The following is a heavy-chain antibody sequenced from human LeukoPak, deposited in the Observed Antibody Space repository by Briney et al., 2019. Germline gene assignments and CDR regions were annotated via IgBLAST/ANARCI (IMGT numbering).Heavy chain of an antibody. CDR1: GGSISSSNW. D-gene: IGHD3-10*01. CDR2: IYHSGST. Sequence: PSETLSLTCAVSGGSISSSNWWSWVRQPPGKGLEWIGEIYHSGSTNYNPSLKSRVTISVDKSKNQFSLKLSSVTAADTAVYYCARVHVLLWFGESAGGYWFDPWGQGTLVTVSS. CDR3: ARVHVLLWFGESAGGYWFDP. V-gene: IGHV4-4*02. J-gene: IGHJ5*02.